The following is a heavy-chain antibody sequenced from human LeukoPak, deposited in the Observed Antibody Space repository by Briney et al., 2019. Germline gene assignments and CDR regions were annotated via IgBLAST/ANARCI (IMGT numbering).Heavy chain of an antibody. Sequence: SETLSLTCAVYGGSFSGYYWSWIRQPPGQGLEWIGEINHSGSTNYNPSLKSRVTISVDTSKNQFSLKLSSVAAADTAVYYCARESAEDIAAAGTDYWGQGTLVTVSS. V-gene: IGHV4-34*01. CDR2: INHSGST. D-gene: IGHD6-13*01. CDR1: GGSFSGYY. J-gene: IGHJ4*02. CDR3: ARESAEDIAAAGTDY.